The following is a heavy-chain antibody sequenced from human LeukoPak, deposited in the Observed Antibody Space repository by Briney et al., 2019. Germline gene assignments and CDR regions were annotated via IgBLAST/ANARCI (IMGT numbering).Heavy chain of an antibody. J-gene: IGHJ6*02. V-gene: IGHV3-30*03. CDR1: GFSFSSYG. D-gene: IGHD5-18*01. Sequence: PGGSLRLACAASGFSFSSYGMHWVRQAPGKGLEWVAVISYDGSNKYYADSVKGRFTISRDNSKNTLYLQMNSLRAEDTAVYYCAREGGYSYGSRGIYYYYYGMDVWGQGTTVTVSS. CDR2: ISYDGSNK. CDR3: AREGGYSYGSRGIYYYYYGMDV.